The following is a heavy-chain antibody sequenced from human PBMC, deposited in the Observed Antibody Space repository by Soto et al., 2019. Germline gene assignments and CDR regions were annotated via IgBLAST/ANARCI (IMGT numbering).Heavy chain of an antibody. J-gene: IGHJ4*02. Sequence: PSETLSLTCTVSGGSISSYYWIWIRQPPGKGLEWIGYIYYSGSTNYNPSLKSRVTISVDTSKNQFSLKLSSVTAADTAVYYCAREVRGFDYWGQGTLVTVSS. CDR2: IYYSGST. CDR3: AREVRGFDY. CDR1: GGSISSYY. V-gene: IGHV4-59*01.